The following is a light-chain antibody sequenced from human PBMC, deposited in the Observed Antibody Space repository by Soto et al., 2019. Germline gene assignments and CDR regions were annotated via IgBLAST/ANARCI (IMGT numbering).Light chain of an antibody. CDR3: MQALHTPWA. J-gene: IGKJ1*01. V-gene: IGKV2-28*01. Sequence: DVVMTQSPLSLSVTPGEPASISCRSSQSLLHSNGYNYLDWYLQKPGQSPQLLIYLGSNRASGVPDRFSGSGSGTDFTLKIRRVEAEDVGVYYCMQALHTPWAFGQGTKVEIK. CDR1: QSLLHSNGYNY. CDR2: LGS.